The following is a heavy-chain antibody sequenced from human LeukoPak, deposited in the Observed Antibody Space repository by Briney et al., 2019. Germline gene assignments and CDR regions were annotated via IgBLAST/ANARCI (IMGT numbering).Heavy chain of an antibody. Sequence: SETLSLTCAVYGGSFSGYYWSWIRQPPGKGLEWIGEINHSGSTNYKPSLKSRVTISVDTSKNQFSLKLSSVTAADTAVYYCARPDYGGNPSHFDYWGQGTLVTVSS. J-gene: IGHJ4*02. CDR2: INHSGST. CDR1: GGSFSGYY. D-gene: IGHD4-17*01. V-gene: IGHV4-34*01. CDR3: ARPDYGGNPSHFDY.